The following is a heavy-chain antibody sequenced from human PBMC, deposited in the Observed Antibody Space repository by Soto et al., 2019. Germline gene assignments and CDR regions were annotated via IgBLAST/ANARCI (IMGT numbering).Heavy chain of an antibody. CDR2: ISAHNDNT. J-gene: IGHJ4*02. D-gene: IGHD1-1*01. CDR1: GYTFTSYG. CDR3: ARGRYGDY. V-gene: IGHV1-18*01. Sequence: QVHLVQSGAEVKKPGASVKVSCKCSGYTFTSYGITWVRQAPGQGLEWMGWISAHNDNTDYAQKLQGRVTVTRDTSTSTAYMELRSLRSDDTAVSYCARGRYGDYWGQGALVTVSS.